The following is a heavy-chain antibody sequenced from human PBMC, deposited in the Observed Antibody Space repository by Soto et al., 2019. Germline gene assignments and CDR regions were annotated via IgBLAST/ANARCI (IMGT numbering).Heavy chain of an antibody. Sequence: PSETLSLTCAVDGGSFSGYDGSWIRQPPGKGLEWIGEINHSGSTNYNPSLKSRVTISVDTSKNQFSLKLSSVTAADTAVYYCARGGCGGDCYWFYYYYGMDVWGQGTTVTVSS. D-gene: IGHD2-21*02. CDR1: GGSFSGYD. CDR3: ARGGCGGDCYWFYYYYGMDV. V-gene: IGHV4-34*01. J-gene: IGHJ6*02. CDR2: INHSGST.